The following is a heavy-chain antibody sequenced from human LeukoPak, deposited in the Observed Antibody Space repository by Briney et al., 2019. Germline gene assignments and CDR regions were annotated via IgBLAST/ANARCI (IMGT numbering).Heavy chain of an antibody. J-gene: IGHJ4*02. D-gene: IGHD2-15*01. CDR3: ASNTDSGGTERQGDY. V-gene: IGHV3-53*01. CDR1: GFTFSSNY. CDR2: IYSGGST. Sequence: PGGSLRLSCAASGFTFSSNYMSWVRQAPGKGLEWVSVIYSGGSTYYADSVKGRFTISRDNSKNTLYLQMNSLRAEDTAVYYCASNTDSGGTERQGDYWGQGTQVTVS.